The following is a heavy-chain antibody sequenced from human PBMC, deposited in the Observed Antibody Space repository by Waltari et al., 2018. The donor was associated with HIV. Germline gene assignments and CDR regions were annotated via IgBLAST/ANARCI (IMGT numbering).Heavy chain of an antibody. D-gene: IGHD3-10*01. CDR3: ARVSDSYGTVFEY. CDR2: IQHSGST. Sequence: QVQLQESGPGLVKSSQTLSLTCTVSGGSLSRGNYYWNWIRQHPGKGLEWIGYIQHSGSTYYNPSLKSRVSISVNTSKNQFSLNLTSVTAADTAVYYCARVSDSYGTVFEYWGQGTLVSVSS. V-gene: IGHV4-31*03. CDR1: GGSLSRGNYY. J-gene: IGHJ4*02.